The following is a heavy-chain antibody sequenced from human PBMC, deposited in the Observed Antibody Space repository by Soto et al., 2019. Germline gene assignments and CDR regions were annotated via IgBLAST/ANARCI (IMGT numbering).Heavy chain of an antibody. Sequence: SVKVSCKASGGTFSSYAISWVRQAPGQGLEWMGGIIPIFGTANYAQKFQGRVTITADESTSTAYMELSSLRSEDTAVYYCARGRFGELRIYYYGMDVWGQGTTVTVPS. CDR3: ARGRFGELRIYYYGMDV. CDR2: IIPIFGTA. CDR1: GGTFSSYA. D-gene: IGHD3-10*01. V-gene: IGHV1-69*13. J-gene: IGHJ6*02.